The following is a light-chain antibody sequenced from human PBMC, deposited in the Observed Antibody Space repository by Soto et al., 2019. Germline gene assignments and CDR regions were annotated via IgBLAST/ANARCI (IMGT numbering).Light chain of an antibody. V-gene: IGLV9-49*01. J-gene: IGLJ3*02. CDR2: VGTGGIVG. CDR1: SGYSNYK. Sequence: QSVLTQPPSASASLGASVTLTCTLSSGYSNYKVDWYQQRPGKGPRFVMRVGTGGIVGSKGDGIPDRFSVLGSGLNRYLTIKNIQEEDESDYHCGADHGSGSNFVSWVFGGGTQLTVL. CDR3: GADHGSGSNFVSWV.